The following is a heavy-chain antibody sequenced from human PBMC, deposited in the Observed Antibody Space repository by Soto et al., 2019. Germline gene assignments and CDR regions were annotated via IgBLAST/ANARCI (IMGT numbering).Heavy chain of an antibody. CDR3: ARDKGYEPPNYYYYHSMDA. V-gene: IGHV3-30-3*01. J-gene: IGHJ6*01. CDR2: ISYDGSNK. Sequence: AVRRIIKAPGKGLEGVAVISYDGSNKYYADSVKGRFTISRDNSKNTLYLQMNSLRAEDTAVYYCARDKGYEPPNYYYYHSMDAWGPGPTVTAS. D-gene: IGHD5-12*01. CDR1: A.